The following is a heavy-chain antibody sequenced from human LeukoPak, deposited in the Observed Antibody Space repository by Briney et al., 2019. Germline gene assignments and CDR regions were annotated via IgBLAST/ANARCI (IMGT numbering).Heavy chain of an antibody. D-gene: IGHD3-22*01. CDR2: ISYDGSNK. J-gene: IGHJ4*02. V-gene: IGHV3-30-3*01. CDR1: GFTFSSYA. Sequence: GGSLRLSCAASGFTFSSYAMHWVRQAPGKGLEWVAVISYDGSNKYYADSVKGRFTISRDNSKNTLYLQMNSLRAEDTAVYYCARTYYYDSSGLFPFDYWGQGTLVTVYS. CDR3: ARTYYYDSSGLFPFDY.